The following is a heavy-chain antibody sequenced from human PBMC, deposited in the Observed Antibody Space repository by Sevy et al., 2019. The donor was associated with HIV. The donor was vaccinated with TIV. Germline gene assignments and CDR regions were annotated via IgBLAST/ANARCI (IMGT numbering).Heavy chain of an antibody. D-gene: IGHD2-15*01. CDR1: GFTFSSYS. V-gene: IGHV3-48*01. CDR2: ISSSSSTI. CDR3: ARVGIVVGGAFDI. Sequence: GGPLRLSCAASGFTFSSYSMNWVRQAPGKGLEWVSYISSSSSTIYYADSVKGRFTISRDNAKNSLYLQMNSLRAEDTAVYYCARVGIVVGGAFDIWGQGTMVTVSS. J-gene: IGHJ3*02.